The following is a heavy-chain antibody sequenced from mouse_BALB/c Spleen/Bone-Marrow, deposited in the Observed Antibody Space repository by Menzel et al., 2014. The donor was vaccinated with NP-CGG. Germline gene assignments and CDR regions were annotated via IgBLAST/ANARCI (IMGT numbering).Heavy chain of an antibody. Sequence: EVQLVESGGGLVKSGGSLKLSCAASGFSFNSYGMSWVRQTPEKRLEWVATISGGGSYTFYPDSVKGRFTISRDNAKNNLYLQLSSLRSEDTALYYCARHAYYDQTEFSFVYWGQGTLVTVSA. CDR2: ISGGGSYT. V-gene: IGHV5-9-2*01. CDR3: ARHAYYDQTEFSFVY. D-gene: IGHD2-4*01. CDR1: GFSFNSYG. J-gene: IGHJ3*01.